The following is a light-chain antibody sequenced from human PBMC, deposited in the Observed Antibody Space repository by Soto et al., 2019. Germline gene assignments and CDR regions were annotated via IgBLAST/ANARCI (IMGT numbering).Light chain of an antibody. J-gene: IGLJ2*01. V-gene: IGLV2-14*01. CDR3: RSYTSSSTLL. CDR2: DVS. CDR1: SNDIGGYNY. Sequence: QSALTQPASVSGSPGQSITFSCTGTSNDIGGYNYVSWYQQHPGKAPKLMIFDVSNRPSGVSYRFSGSKSGNTASLTISGLQAEDEADYYCRSYTSSSTLLFCGGTKLTVL.